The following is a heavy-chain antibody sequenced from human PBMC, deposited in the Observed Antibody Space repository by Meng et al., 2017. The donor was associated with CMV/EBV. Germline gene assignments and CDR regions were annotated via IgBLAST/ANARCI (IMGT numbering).Heavy chain of an antibody. CDR1: GFTFSDYY. CDR3: VRSSGWSLFDY. CDR2: VNSNNDAT. Sequence: VHPGQLGAEMKMPGAPLKVSRTTSGFTFSDYYIHGVRQAPGQGLEWMGWVNSNNDATNYARKFQGRVSMTRDTSISTAHMELSRLMSDDTAVYYCVRSSGWSLFDYWGQGTLVTVSS. J-gene: IGHJ4*02. D-gene: IGHD6-19*01. V-gene: IGHV1-2*02.